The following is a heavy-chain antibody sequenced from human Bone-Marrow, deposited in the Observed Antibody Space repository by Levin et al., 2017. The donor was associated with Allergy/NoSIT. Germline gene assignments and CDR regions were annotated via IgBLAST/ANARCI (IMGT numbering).Heavy chain of an antibody. V-gene: IGHV3-23*01. D-gene: IGHD3-16*01. CDR1: GFTFSSYA. J-gene: IGHJ6*02. CDR3: AKGLARGDSEPLYYYGMDV. CDR2: ISGSGGST. Sequence: GESLKISCAASGFTFSSYAMSWVRQAPGKGLEWVSAISGSGGSTYYADSVKGRFTISRDNSKNTLYLQMNSLRAEDTAVYYCAKGLARGDSEPLYYYGMDVWGQGTTVTVSS.